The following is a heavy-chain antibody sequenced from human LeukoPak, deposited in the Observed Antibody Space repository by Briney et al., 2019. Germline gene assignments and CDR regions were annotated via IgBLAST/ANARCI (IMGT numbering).Heavy chain of an antibody. D-gene: IGHD3-10*02. CDR1: GFNFRDSA. Sequence: GGSLRLSCAASGFNFRDSAMHWVRQAPGKGLEWVTLISYDGTNKYYADSVKGRFTISRDNAKNSLYLQMNSLRAEDTAVYYCAELGITMIGGVWGKGTTVTISS. J-gene: IGHJ6*04. CDR2: ISYDGTNK. V-gene: IGHV3-30*04. CDR3: AELGITMIGGV.